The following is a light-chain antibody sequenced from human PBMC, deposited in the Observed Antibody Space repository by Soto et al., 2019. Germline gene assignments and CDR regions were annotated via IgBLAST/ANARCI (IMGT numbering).Light chain of an antibody. Sequence: QSVLTQPPSASGTPGQRVTISCSGRNSNIGNNAVNWYQQFPGAAPKLLIYNNDQRPSGVPDRFSASTSGTSASLAISGLQSDDEVVYYCDTWDDSLNGWVFGGGTKLTVL. J-gene: IGLJ3*02. CDR1: NSNIGNNA. V-gene: IGLV1-44*01. CDR2: NND. CDR3: DTWDDSLNGWV.